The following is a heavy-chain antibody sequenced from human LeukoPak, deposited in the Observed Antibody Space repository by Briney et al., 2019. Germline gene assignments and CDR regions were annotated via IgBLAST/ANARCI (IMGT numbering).Heavy chain of an antibody. D-gene: IGHD4-17*01. CDR1: GYTFTGYY. V-gene: IGHV1-2*02. CDR2: INPKTLGT. J-gene: IGHJ5*02. Sequence: ASVKVSCKASGYTFTGYYMHWVRQAPGHGLEWMGWINPKTLGTNYAQKFRGRVTMTRDTSITTVYMELSRLRSDDTAVYYCARVNFVRITVTTYNWFDPWGQGTLVTVSS. CDR3: ARVNFVRITVTTYNWFDP.